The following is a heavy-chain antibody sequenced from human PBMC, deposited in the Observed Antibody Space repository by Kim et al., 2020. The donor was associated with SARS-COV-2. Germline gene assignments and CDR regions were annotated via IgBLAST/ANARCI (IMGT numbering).Heavy chain of an antibody. CDR3: ARDPSITMIVVVPI. J-gene: IGHJ3*02. V-gene: IGHV3-33*01. Sequence: ADSVKGRFTISRDNSKNTLYLQMNSLRAEDTAVYYCARDPSITMIVVVPIWGQGTMVTVSS. D-gene: IGHD3-22*01.